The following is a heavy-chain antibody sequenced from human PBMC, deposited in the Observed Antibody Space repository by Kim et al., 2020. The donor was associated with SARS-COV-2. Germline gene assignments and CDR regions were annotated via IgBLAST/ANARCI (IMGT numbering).Heavy chain of an antibody. D-gene: IGHD2-2*01. V-gene: IGHV3-33*06. J-gene: IGHJ5*02. CDR3: AKDVGGVVVPAAENWFDP. CDR1: GFTFSSYA. Sequence: GGSLRLSCAASGFTFSSYAMHWVRQAPGKGLEWVAVIWYDGSNKYYADSVKGRFTISRDNSKNTLYLQMNSLRAEDTAVYYCAKDVGGVVVPAAENWFDPWGQGTLVTVSS. CDR2: IWYDGSNK.